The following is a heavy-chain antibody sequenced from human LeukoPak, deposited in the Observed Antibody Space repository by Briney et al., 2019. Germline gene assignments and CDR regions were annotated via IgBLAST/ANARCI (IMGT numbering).Heavy chain of an antibody. Sequence: SETLSLTCTVSGGSLSSSSWSWMRQSPGKGLESIGYISNNGKAKYKSSFEGRVTMSVDTSKSQFSLNLSSVTAADTAVYYCARRVVSAKFRNLLYYYMDVWGKGTTVIVS. CDR2: ISNNGKA. V-gene: IGHV4-4*09. D-gene: IGHD2-15*01. CDR3: ARRVVSAKFRNLLYYYMDV. J-gene: IGHJ6*03. CDR1: GGSLSSSS.